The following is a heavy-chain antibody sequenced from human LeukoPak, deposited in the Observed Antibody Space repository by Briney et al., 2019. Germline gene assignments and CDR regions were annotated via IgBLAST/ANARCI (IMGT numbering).Heavy chain of an antibody. J-gene: IGHJ4*02. CDR1: RFIFSMFS. CDR3: ARDGRSGNFDK. D-gene: IGHD1-26*01. Sequence: GGSLRLSCVASRFIFSMFSMNWVRQAPGKGLAWVSVIRSDGSITTYADSVKGRFTISRDTAKNTLYLQMNSLRAEDTAVYYCARDGRSGNFDKWGQGTLVSVSS. V-gene: IGHV3-74*01. CDR2: IRSDGSIT.